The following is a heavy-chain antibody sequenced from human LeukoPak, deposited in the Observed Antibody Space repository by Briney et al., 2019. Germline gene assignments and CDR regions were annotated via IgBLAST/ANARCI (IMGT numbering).Heavy chain of an antibody. D-gene: IGHD3-16*02. V-gene: IGHV2-5*02. Sequence: SGPTLVKPTQTLTLTCTFSGFSLSTSGVGVGWIRQPPGKALEWLALIYWDDDKRYSPSLKSRLTITKDTSKNQVVLTMTNMDPVDTATYYCAHRRDQDLSEVFDYWGQGTLVTVSS. CDR3: AHRRDQDLSEVFDY. J-gene: IGHJ4*02. CDR2: IYWDDDK. CDR1: GFSLSTSGVG.